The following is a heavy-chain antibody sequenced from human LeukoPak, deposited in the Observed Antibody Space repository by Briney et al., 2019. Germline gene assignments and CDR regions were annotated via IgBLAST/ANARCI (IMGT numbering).Heavy chain of an antibody. J-gene: IGHJ4*02. Sequence: PGGSLRLSCAASGFSFKDYYFSWIRQAPGKGLEWVSFINVNGGAMYYADFVKGRFTISRDNAKSSLYLEMNSLRVEDTAVYYCARGPRILAAGSYYFDYWGQGSLVTVSS. CDR1: GFSFKDYY. CDR2: INVNGGAM. CDR3: ARGPRILAAGSYYFDY. D-gene: IGHD6-13*01. V-gene: IGHV3-11*01.